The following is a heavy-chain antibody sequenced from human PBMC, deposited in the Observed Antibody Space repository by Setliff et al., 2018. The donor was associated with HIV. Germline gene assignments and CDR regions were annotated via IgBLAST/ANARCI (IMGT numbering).Heavy chain of an antibody. CDR3: ARDTAEYSSSWYREEDAFDI. V-gene: IGHV1-24*01. D-gene: IGHD6-13*01. CDR2: FDPEDGDT. Sequence: ASVKVSCKVSGYTLTELTMHWVRQAPGKGLEWMGRFDPEDGDTLYAQRFQGRVTMTEDSSTDTAYMELGSLTSDDTAVYYCARDTAEYSSSWYREEDAFDIWGQGTMVTVSS. CDR1: GYTLTELT. J-gene: IGHJ3*02.